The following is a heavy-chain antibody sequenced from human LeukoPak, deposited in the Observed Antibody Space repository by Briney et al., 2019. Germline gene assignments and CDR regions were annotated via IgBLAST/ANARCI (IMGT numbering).Heavy chain of an antibody. V-gene: IGHV3-15*01. J-gene: IGHJ4*02. Sequence: GGSLRLSCAASGFTFKHAWMSWVRQAPGKGLEWVGRIKSKSDGGATDYAAPVKGRFTISRDDSKNTLSLQMNSLETEDTAVYYCVTEQQWLGWGRGTLVTVPS. CDR2: IKSKSDGGAT. CDR3: VTEQQWLG. D-gene: IGHD6-19*01. CDR1: GFTFKHAW.